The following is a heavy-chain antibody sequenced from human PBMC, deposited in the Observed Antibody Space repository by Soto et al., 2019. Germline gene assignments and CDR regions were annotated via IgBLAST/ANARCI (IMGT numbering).Heavy chain of an antibody. CDR1: GFTFSDVS. D-gene: IGHD2-21*01. J-gene: IGHJ4*02. Sequence: EVQLVESGGGLVQPGWSLRRSCAASGFTFSDVSMNWFRQAPGKGLEWVSYISSSSSTIYYAESVKGRFTISRDNAKNSLYLQMNSLRDEDTSVYYCARGYRDGYCWGQGALVTVSS. V-gene: IGHV3-48*02. CDR2: ISSSSSTI. CDR3: ARGYRDGYC.